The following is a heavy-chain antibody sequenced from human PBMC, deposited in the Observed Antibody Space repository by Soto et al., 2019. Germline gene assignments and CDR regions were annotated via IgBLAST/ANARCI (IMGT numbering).Heavy chain of an antibody. J-gene: IGHJ5*02. Sequence: GGSLRLSCAASGFTFSSYAMSWVRQAPGKGLEWVSAISGSGGSTYYADSVKGRFTISRDNSKNTLYLQMNSLRAEDTAVYYCAKDPRGSGSYSGGSFDPWGQGTLVTVSS. D-gene: IGHD3-10*01. V-gene: IGHV3-23*01. CDR1: GFTFSSYA. CDR3: AKDPRGSGSYSGGSFDP. CDR2: ISGSGGST.